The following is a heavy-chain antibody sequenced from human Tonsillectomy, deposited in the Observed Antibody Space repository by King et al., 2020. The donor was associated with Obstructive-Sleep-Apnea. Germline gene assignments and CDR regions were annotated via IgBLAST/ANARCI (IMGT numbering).Heavy chain of an antibody. Sequence: VQLVESGGGLVQPGGSLRLSCAASGFTISDHYMDWGRQAPEKGLDWVGLPRNRANSYTTEYAASVKGRFTISRDDSKNSLHLQMSSLKDEDTAVYYCARSGSYLSFGYWGQGTLVTVAS. J-gene: IGHJ4*02. V-gene: IGHV3-72*01. D-gene: IGHD1-26*01. CDR3: ARSGSYLSFGY. CDR2: PRNRANSYTT. CDR1: GFTISDHY.